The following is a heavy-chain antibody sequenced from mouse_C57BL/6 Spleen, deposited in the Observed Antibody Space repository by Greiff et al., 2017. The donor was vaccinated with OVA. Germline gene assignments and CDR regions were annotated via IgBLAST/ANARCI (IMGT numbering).Heavy chain of an antibody. Sequence: EVKLVESGGGLVQPGGSLSLSCAASGFTFTDYYMSWVRQPPGKALEWLGFIRNKANGYTTEYSASVKGRFTISRDNSQSILYLQMNALRAEDSATYYCARYRGSSGYGFAYWGQGTLVTVSA. CDR1: GFTFTDYY. D-gene: IGHD3-2*02. CDR2: IRNKANGYTT. J-gene: IGHJ3*01. V-gene: IGHV7-3*01. CDR3: ARYRGSSGYGFAY.